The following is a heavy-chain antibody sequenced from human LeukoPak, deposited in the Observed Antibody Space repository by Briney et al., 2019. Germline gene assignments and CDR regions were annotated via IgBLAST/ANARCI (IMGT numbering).Heavy chain of an antibody. CDR3: AREGIKPAMARPLDY. V-gene: IGHV3-48*04. CDR2: ISSSSSTI. J-gene: IGHJ4*02. CDR1: GFTFSSYS. Sequence: TGGSLRLSCAASGFTFSSYSMNWVRQAPGKGLEWVSYISSSSSTIYYADSVKGRFTISRDNAKNSLYLQMNSLRAEDTAVYYCAREGIKPAMARPLDYWGQGTLVTVSS. D-gene: IGHD5-18*01.